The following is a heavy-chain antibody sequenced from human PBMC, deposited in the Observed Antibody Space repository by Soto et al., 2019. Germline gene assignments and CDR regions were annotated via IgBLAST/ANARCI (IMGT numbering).Heavy chain of an antibody. V-gene: IGHV3-33*01. J-gene: IGHJ4*02. D-gene: IGHD2-2*02. CDR2: IWYDGSNK. CDR3: ARAPSGVVVPAAIFFDY. Sequence: QVQLVESGGGVVQPGRSLRLSCAASGFTFSSYGMHWVRQAPGKGLEWVAVIWYDGSNKYYADSVKGRFTISRDNSKNTLYLQMNSLRAEDTAVYYCARAPSGVVVPAAIFFDYWGQGTLVTVSS. CDR1: GFTFSSYG.